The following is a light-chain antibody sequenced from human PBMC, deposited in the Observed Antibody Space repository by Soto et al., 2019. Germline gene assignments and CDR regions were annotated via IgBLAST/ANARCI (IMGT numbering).Light chain of an antibody. J-gene: IGLJ2*01. V-gene: IGLV4-69*01. CDR3: QTWGTGILV. Sequence: QSVLTQSPSASASLGASVKLTCTLSSGHSSYAIAWHQQQPEKGPRYLMKLNSDGSHSKGDGIPDRFSGSSSGAERYLTISSLQSADEADYYCQTWGTGILVFGGGTKVTVL. CDR2: LNSDGSH. CDR1: SGHSSYA.